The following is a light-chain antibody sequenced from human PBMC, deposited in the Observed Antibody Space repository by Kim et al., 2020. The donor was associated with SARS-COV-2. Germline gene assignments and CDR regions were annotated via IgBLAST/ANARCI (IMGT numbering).Light chain of an antibody. J-gene: IGLJ2*01. CDR2: GKS. CDR1: SLRSSY. CDR3: DSRDSNKNVV. V-gene: IGLV3-19*01. Sequence: SSELTQDPAVSVALGQTVRITCQGDSLRSSYATWYQQKPGQAPIIVIYGKSIRPSGIPDRFSGSSSGDPASLTITGTQPGDEADYYCDSRDSNKNVVFGG.